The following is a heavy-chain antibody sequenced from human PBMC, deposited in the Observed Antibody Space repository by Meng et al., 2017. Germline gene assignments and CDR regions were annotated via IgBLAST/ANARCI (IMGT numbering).Heavy chain of an antibody. CDR1: GGPVSRMTW. CDR3: ARVVAATTLFLDY. D-gene: IGHD2-15*01. J-gene: IGHJ4*02. V-gene: IGHV4-4*02. CDR2: IYYSGGT. Sequence: SGPGFGPPAGPLSHTWHASGGPVSRMTWRSWFCHPPGQEQQWIGEIYYSGGTNYNPSLKSRVTISVDKSKNQFSLKLSSVTAADTAVYYCARVVAATTLFLDYWGQGTLVTASS.